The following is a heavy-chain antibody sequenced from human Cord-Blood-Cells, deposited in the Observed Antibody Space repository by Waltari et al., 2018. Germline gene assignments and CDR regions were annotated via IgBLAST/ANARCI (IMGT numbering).Heavy chain of an antibody. V-gene: IGHV4-4*02. J-gene: IGHJ5*02. CDR3: ARVVSGYSSSWYENWFDP. Sequence: QVQLQESGPGLVKPSGTLSLTCAVSGDSISSSNWWSWVRQPPGKGLEWIGEIYHSGSTNYNPSLKSRVTISVDKSKNQFSLKLSSVTAADTAVYYCARVVSGYSSSWYENWFDPWGQGTLVTVSS. CDR1: GDSISSSNW. CDR2: IYHSGST. D-gene: IGHD6-13*01.